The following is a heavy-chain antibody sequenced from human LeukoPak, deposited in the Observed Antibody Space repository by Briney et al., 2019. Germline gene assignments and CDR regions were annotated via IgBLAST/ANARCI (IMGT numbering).Heavy chain of an antibody. CDR2: IYTSGST. J-gene: IGHJ2*01. Sequence: SETLSLTCTVSGGSISSGSYYWSWIRQPAGKGLEWIGRIYTSGSTNYNPSLKSRVTISVDTSKNQFSLKLSSVTAADTAVYYCARALGVAVYWYFDLWGRDTLVTVSS. CDR1: GGSISSGSYY. V-gene: IGHV4-61*02. CDR3: ARALGVAVYWYFDL. D-gene: IGHD6-19*01.